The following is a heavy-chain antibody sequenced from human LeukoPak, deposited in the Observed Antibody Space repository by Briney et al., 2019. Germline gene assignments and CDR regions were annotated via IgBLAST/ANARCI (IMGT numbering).Heavy chain of an antibody. Sequence: ASVKVSFKAFGYTFTSNYMHWVRQAPGQGPEWMGVISPSGGSTTYAQKFQGRVTLTRDMSTSTDYLELSSLRSEDTAVYYCARHESGPYFDYWGQGTLVTVSS. CDR3: ARHESGPYFDY. CDR1: GYTFTSNY. V-gene: IGHV1-46*01. J-gene: IGHJ4*02. CDR2: ISPSGGST.